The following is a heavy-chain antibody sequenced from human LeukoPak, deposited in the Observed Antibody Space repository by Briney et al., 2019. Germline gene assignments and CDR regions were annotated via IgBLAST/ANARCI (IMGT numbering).Heavy chain of an antibody. CDR3: SRYSSSWDIQEYYNYYYGMDV. V-gene: IGHV1-18*01. D-gene: IGHD6-13*01. CDR2: ISAYNGNT. J-gene: IGHJ6*01. Sequence: ASVTVSCKASGYTFTTYGIRWVRPAPGQGLAWMGWISAYNGNTNYAQKLQGRVTITTDTSTSTAYMELRSLRSDDTAVYYCSRYSSSWDIQEYYNYYYGMDVWGERATGTVSS. CDR1: GYTFTTYG.